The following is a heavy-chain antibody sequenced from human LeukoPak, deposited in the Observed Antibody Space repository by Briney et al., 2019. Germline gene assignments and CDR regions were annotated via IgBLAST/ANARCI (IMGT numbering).Heavy chain of an antibody. CDR3: ARLVYDTSDYYYFDH. V-gene: IGHV4-59*08. Sequence: SSETLSLTCTDSTGSMPTYYWSWIRQPPGKGLEWIGFIWNSGITNYNPSLKSRTTISADTSKNQFSLKLSSVTAADTAVYYCARLVYDTSDYYYFDHWGQGTLVTVSS. J-gene: IGHJ4*02. CDR1: TGSMPTYY. D-gene: IGHD3-22*01. CDR2: IWNSGIT.